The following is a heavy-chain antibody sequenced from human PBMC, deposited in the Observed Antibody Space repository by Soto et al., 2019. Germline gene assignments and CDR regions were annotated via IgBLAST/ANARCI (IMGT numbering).Heavy chain of an antibody. J-gene: IGHJ6*02. CDR1: GGTFSSYA. D-gene: IGHD1-26*01. Sequence: SVKVSCKASGGTFSSYAISWVRQAPGQGLEWMGGIIPIFGTANYAQKFQGRVTITADESTSTAYMELSSLRSEDTAVYYCASDLSTAYYYYGMDVWGQGTTVTVSS. V-gene: IGHV1-69*13. CDR2: IIPIFGTA. CDR3: ASDLSTAYYYYGMDV.